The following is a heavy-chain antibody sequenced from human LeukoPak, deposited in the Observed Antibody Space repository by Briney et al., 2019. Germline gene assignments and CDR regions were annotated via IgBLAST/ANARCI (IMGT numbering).Heavy chain of an antibody. Sequence: GGSLRLSCAASGFIFSNYAMMWVRQAPGKGLEWVSSVTGSCGGTFYADSVKGRFTISRDNSQNTLYLQMNSLGAEDTAVYYCAKGAASALVDWFDPWGQGTLVTVSS. CDR3: AKGAASALVDWFDP. CDR1: GFIFSNYA. CDR2: VTGSCGGT. J-gene: IGHJ5*02. D-gene: IGHD6-25*01. V-gene: IGHV3-23*01.